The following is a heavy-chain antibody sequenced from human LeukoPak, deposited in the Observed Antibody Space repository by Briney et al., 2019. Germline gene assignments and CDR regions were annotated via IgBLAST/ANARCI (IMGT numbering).Heavy chain of an antibody. D-gene: IGHD3-10*01. V-gene: IGHV1-8*01. CDR3: ARVNDMVRGVILSYYGMDV. J-gene: IGHJ6*02. Sequence: GASVKVSCKASGYTFTSYDINWVRQATGQGLEWMGWMNPNSGNTGYAQKFQGRVTMTRNTSISTAYMELSSLRSEGTAVYYCARVNDMVRGVILSYYGMDVWGQGTTVTVSS. CDR2: MNPNSGNT. CDR1: GYTFTSYD.